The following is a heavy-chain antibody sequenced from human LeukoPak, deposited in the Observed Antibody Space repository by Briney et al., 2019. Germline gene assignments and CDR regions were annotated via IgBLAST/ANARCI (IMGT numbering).Heavy chain of an antibody. D-gene: IGHD5/OR15-5a*01. V-gene: IGHV3-48*03. CDR2: ISSSSITI. CDR1: GFTFKNYE. J-gene: IGHJ4*02. Sequence: PGGSLRLSCAASGFTFKNYEMHWDRQAPGKGLEWLSYISSSSITIYYADSMEGRFTISRDNAKSSLYLQMNSLRAEDTAVYYCARAGYSILSPFDYWGQGTLVTVSS. CDR3: ARAGYSILSPFDY.